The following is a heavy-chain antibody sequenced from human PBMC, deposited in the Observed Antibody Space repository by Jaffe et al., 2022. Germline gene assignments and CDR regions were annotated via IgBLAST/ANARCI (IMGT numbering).Heavy chain of an antibody. CDR3: ARDSLSLYYYGSGDTLYYFDY. V-gene: IGHV3-7*01. J-gene: IGHJ4*02. CDR2: IKQDGSEK. CDR1: GFTFSSYW. Sequence: EVQLVESGGGLVQPGGSLRLSCAASGFTFSSYWMSWVRQAPGKGLEWVANIKQDGSEKYYVDSVKGRFTISRDNAKNSLYLQMNSLRAEDTAVYYCARDSLSLYYYGSGDTLYYFDYWGQGTLVTVSS. D-gene: IGHD3-10*01.